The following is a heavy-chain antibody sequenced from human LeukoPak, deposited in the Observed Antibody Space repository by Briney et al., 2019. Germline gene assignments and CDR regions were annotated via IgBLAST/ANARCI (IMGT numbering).Heavy chain of an antibody. D-gene: IGHD5-18*01. J-gene: IGHJ5*02. V-gene: IGHV3-23*01. Sequence: PGGSLRLSCAASGFTFSSYAMTWVRQAPGKGLQWVSAVSGSGAHTYYADSVKGRFTISRDNSKNTLYLQMNSLRAEDAAVYYCAKRGYSYGLAWGQGTLVTVSS. CDR1: GFTFSSYA. CDR2: VSGSGAHT. CDR3: AKRGYSYGLA.